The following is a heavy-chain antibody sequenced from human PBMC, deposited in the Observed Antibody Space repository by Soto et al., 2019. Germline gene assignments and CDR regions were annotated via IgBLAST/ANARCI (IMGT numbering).Heavy chain of an antibody. CDR3: AKDRYYYDSGGPPPPDP. Sequence: GGSLRLSCAASGFTFSSYPMSWVRQAPGKGLEWVSSISGSGGSTYYADSVKGRFTISRDNSKNTLYLRMNSLRADDTAVYYCAKDRYYYDSGGPPPPDPWGQGTLVTVSS. V-gene: IGHV3-23*01. CDR2: ISGSGGST. J-gene: IGHJ5*02. CDR1: GFTFSSYP. D-gene: IGHD3-22*01.